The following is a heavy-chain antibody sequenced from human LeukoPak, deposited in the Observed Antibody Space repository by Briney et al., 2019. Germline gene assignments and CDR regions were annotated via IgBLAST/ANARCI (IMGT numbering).Heavy chain of an antibody. CDR3: ARLWFGELQPV. CDR2: ISAYNGNT. Sequence: GASVKVSCKASGYTFTSYGISWVRQAPGQGLEWMGWISAYNGNTNYAQKFQGRVTITADESTSTAYMELSSLRSEDTAVYYCARLWFGELQPVWGQGTLVTVSS. D-gene: IGHD3-10*01. CDR1: GYTFTSYG. V-gene: IGHV1-18*01. J-gene: IGHJ4*02.